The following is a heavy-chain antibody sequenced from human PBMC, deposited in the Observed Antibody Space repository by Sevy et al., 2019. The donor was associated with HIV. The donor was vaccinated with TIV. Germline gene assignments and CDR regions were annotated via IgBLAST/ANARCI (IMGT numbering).Heavy chain of an antibody. CDR1: GFTFGNYA. CDR3: ARDLEFYDYGDYGPAFTPDY. Sequence: GGSLRLSCAASGFTFGNYAMSWVRQAPGKGLEWVALIWFDGSNKYYADSVKGRFTISRDIVKNTLHLQMNSLRAEDTAVYYCARDLEFYDYGDYGPAFTPDYWGQGTLVTVSS. CDR2: IWFDGSNK. V-gene: IGHV3-33*08. J-gene: IGHJ4*02. D-gene: IGHD4-17*01.